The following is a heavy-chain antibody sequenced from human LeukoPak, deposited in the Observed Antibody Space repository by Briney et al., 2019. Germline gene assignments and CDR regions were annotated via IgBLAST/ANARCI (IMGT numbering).Heavy chain of an antibody. CDR1: GYSFSTYW. CDR3: ARRQDPTHFDY. Sequence: GESLKISCKGSGYSFSTYWIGWVRQMPGKGLEWMGIIYPGDSDTRYSPSFQGQVTISADKSISTAYLQWSSLKASDTAVYYCARRQDPTHFDYWGQGTLVTVSS. V-gene: IGHV5-51*01. J-gene: IGHJ4*02. CDR2: IYPGDSDT.